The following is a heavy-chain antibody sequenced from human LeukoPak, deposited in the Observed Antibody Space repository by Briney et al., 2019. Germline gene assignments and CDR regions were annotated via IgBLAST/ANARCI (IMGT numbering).Heavy chain of an antibody. CDR3: ARQGAAGKYYYYYMDV. J-gene: IGHJ6*03. D-gene: IGHD6-13*01. V-gene: IGHV5-51*01. Sequence: GESLKISCKGSGYNFPIYWIGWVRQMPGQGLEWMGIIYPDDSNTIYGPSFQGQVTISADKSINTAYLEWSSLKASDTAIYYCARQGAAGKYYYYYMDVWGKGTTVTVSS. CDR1: GYNFPIYW. CDR2: IYPDDSNT.